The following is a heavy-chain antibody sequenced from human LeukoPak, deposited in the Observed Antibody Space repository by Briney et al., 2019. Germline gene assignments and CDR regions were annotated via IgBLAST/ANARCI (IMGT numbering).Heavy chain of an antibody. D-gene: IGHD6-19*01. J-gene: IGHJ4*02. V-gene: IGHV4-59*01. CDR1: GGSISSYY. Sequence: PSETLSLTCTVSGGSISSYYWSWIRQPPGKGLEWIGYIYYSGSTNYNPSLKSRVTISVDTSKNQFSLKLSSVTAADTAVYYCARGGQWLVHYFDYWGQGTLVTVSS. CDR3: ARGGQWLVHYFDY. CDR2: IYYSGST.